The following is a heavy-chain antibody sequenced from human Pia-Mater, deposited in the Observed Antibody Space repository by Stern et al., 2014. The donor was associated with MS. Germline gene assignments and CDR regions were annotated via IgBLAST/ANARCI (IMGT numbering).Heavy chain of an antibody. CDR2: IYYSGST. CDR1: GGSITGYY. J-gene: IGHJ4*02. Sequence: VHLVESGPGLVKPSETLSLTCTVSGGSITGYYWSWIRQPPGKGLEWIGYIYYSGSTNYNPSLKSRVTISVDTSKSQFSLKLSSVTAADTAVYYCARVDWLQYFFDYWGQGTLVTVSS. CDR3: ARVDWLQYFFDY. D-gene: IGHD5-24*01. V-gene: IGHV4-59*01.